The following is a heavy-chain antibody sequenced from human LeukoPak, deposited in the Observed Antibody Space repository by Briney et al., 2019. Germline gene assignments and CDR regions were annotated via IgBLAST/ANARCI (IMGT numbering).Heavy chain of an antibody. D-gene: IGHD3-9*01. J-gene: IGHJ4*02. CDR3: ARGLLRYFDWLPACFDY. CDR1: RFIHHYYL. V-gene: IGHV3-20*04. CDR2: INWNGGST. Sequence: PGGSLTLTRLCTRFIHHYYLFNELRPAPGKGLEWVSGINWNGGSTGYADSVKGRFTISRDNAKNSLYLQMNSLRAEDTALYYCARGLLRYFDWLPACFDYWGQGTLVTVSS.